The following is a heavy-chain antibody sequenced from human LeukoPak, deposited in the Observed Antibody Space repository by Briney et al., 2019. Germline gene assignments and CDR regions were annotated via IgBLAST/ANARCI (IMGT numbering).Heavy chain of an antibody. CDR2: IRSKANSYAT. Sequence: RGCLRLSCAASGFTSSGSAMHWVRQASGKGLEWVGRIRSKANSYATAYAASVKGRFTISRDDSKNTAYLQMNSLKTEDTAVYYCTSPSGYSSGWFPSYWGQGTLVTVSS. J-gene: IGHJ4*02. CDR3: TSPSGYSSGWFPSY. CDR1: GFTSSGSA. V-gene: IGHV3-73*01. D-gene: IGHD6-19*01.